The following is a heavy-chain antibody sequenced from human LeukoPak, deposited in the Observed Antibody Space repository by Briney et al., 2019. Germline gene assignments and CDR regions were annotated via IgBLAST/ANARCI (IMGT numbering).Heavy chain of an antibody. CDR1: GHRFTNHW. D-gene: IGHD3-22*01. Sequence: GESLKISCEVSGHRFTNHWIGWVRQMPGKGLEWMGIINLGDSDTKYSPSFQGQVTISLDKSISTAYLQWRSLKASDTAMYYCARHDSSGYLPDYWGQGTLVTVSS. V-gene: IGHV5-51*01. J-gene: IGHJ4*02. CDR2: INLGDSDT. CDR3: ARHDSSGYLPDY.